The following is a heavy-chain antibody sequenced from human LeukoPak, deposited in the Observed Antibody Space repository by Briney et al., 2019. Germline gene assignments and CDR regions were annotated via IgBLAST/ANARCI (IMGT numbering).Heavy chain of an antibody. CDR2: IKQDGSEK. J-gene: IGHJ4*02. CDR1: GFTFNNYW. CDR3: ARAYY. Sequence: GGSLRLSCAASGFTFNNYWMSWVRQAPGKGLEWVANIKQDGSEKYYVDSVKGRSTISRDNAKNSLYLQMNSLRAEDTAVYCCARAYYWGQGTLVTVSS. V-gene: IGHV3-7*01.